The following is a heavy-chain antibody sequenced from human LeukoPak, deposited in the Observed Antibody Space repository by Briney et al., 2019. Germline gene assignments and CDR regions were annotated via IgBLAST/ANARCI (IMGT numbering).Heavy chain of an antibody. Sequence: GGSLRLSCAASGFTFSSYAMHWVRQAPGKGLEWVAVISYDGSNKYYADSVKGRFTISRDNSKNTLYLQMNSLRAEDTAVYYCARDLPLNYWGQGTLVTVSS. CDR3: ARDLPLNY. V-gene: IGHV3-30*04. CDR1: GFTFSSYA. CDR2: ISYDGSNK. J-gene: IGHJ4*02.